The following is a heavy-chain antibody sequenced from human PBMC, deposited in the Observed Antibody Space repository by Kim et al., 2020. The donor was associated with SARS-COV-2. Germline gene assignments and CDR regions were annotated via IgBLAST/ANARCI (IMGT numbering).Heavy chain of an antibody. V-gene: IGHV4-59*13. CDR1: GGSISSYY. CDR3: ARDRPFYDILTGGRYYYGMDV. J-gene: IGHJ6*02. CDR2: IYYSGST. Sequence: SETLSLTCTVSGGSISSYYWSWIRQPPGKGLEWIGYIYYSGSTNYNPSLKSRVTISVDTSKNQFSLKLSSVTAADTAVYYCARDRPFYDILTGGRYYYGMDVWGQGTTVTVSS. D-gene: IGHD3-9*01.